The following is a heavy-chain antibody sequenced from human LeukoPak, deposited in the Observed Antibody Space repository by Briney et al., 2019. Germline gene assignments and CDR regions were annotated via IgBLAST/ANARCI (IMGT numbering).Heavy chain of an antibody. D-gene: IGHD5-18*01. V-gene: IGHV3-74*01. CDR1: GFTFSSNW. CDR3: AKYGYSYGTRDAFDI. J-gene: IGHJ3*02. Sequence: QSGGSLRLSCAASGFTFSSNWMHWVRQAPGKGLVWVSRINEDGSTTNYADSVKGRFTISRDNSKNTLYLQMNSPRAEDTAVYYCAKYGYSYGTRDAFDIWGQGTMVTVSS. CDR2: INEDGSTT.